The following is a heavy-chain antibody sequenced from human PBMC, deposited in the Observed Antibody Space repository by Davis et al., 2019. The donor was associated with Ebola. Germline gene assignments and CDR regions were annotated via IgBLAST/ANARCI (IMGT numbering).Heavy chain of an antibody. CDR1: ELTVSSNY. CDR3: ARGGNLGWGYYYAMDV. CDR2: IYGGGNT. V-gene: IGHV3-53*01. D-gene: IGHD3/OR15-3a*01. Sequence: GESLKISCAAFELTVSSNYMSWVRQAPGKGLEWVSVIYGGGNTYYADSVKGRFTISRDNSKNTVYLQMNSLRVEDTAVYYCARGGNLGWGYYYAMDVWGKGTTVTVSS. J-gene: IGHJ6*04.